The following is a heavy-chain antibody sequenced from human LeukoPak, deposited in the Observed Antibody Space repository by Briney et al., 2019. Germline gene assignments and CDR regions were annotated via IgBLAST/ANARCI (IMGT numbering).Heavy chain of an antibody. V-gene: IGHV1-2*02. CDR2: INPNSGGT. CDR1: GYTFTSYY. D-gene: IGHD1-26*01. Sequence: ASVKVSCKASGYTFTSYYMHWVRQAPGQGLEWMGWINPNSGGTNYAQKFQGRVTMTRDTSISTAYMELSRLRSDDTAVYYCARGLPGIYYYYYMDVWGKGTTVTVSS. CDR3: ARGLPGIYYYYYMDV. J-gene: IGHJ6*03.